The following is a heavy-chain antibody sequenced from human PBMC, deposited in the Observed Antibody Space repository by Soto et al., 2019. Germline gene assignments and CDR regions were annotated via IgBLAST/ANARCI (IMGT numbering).Heavy chain of an antibody. CDR1: GYTFTSYG. CDR2: ISANNGNT. Sequence: QVQLVQSGAEVKKPGASVKVSCKASGYTFTSYGISWVRQAPGQGLEWMGWISANNGNTKYAQKLPGRVTMTTDTSTSTAYMELRSLRSDDTAVYYCARDEAYKWNDGGWFDPWGQGTLVTVSS. V-gene: IGHV1-18*01. J-gene: IGHJ5*02. D-gene: IGHD1-1*01. CDR3: ARDEAYKWNDGGWFDP.